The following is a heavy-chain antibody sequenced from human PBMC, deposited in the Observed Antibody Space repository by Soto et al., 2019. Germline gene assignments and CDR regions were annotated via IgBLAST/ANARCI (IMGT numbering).Heavy chain of an antibody. CDR3: ARRVDYVWGSYRYSPYFDY. CDR2: IYYSGST. CDR1: GGSIRSGDYY. J-gene: IGHJ4*02. D-gene: IGHD3-16*02. V-gene: IGHV4-61*08. Sequence: SATLSLTGTVSGGSIRSGDYYWSWIRPPPGKGLEWIGYIYYSGSTNYNPSLKSRVTISVDTSKNQFSLKLSSVTAADTAVYYCARRVDYVWGSYRYSPYFDYWGQGTLVTVSS.